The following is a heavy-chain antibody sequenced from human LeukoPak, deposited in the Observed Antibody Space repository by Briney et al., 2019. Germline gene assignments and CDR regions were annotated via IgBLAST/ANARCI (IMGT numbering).Heavy chain of an antibody. V-gene: IGHV4-39*07. CDR1: GGSISSSSYF. D-gene: IGHD6-13*01. CDR3: GRVRYSSSFDP. J-gene: IGHJ5*02. Sequence: KSSETLSLTCTVSGGSISSSSYFWGWIRQPPGKGLEWIGSIYCSGSTYYNPSLKSLVSISVDTTKNQFFLKLSSVTAADTAVYSCGRVRYSSSFDPWGQATLLTLSS. CDR2: IYCSGST.